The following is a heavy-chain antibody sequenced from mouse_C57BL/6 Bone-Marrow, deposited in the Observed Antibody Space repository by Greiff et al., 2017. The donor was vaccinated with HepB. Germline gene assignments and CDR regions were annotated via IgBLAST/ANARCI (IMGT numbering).Heavy chain of an antibody. CDR2: ISSGGDYI. CDR3: TRESPYYYGSSYFDY. D-gene: IGHD1-1*01. V-gene: IGHV5-9-1*02. Sequence: EVKLQESGEGLVKPGGSLKLSCAASGFTFSSYAMSWVRQTPEKRLEWVAYISSGGDYIYYADTVKGRFTISRDNARNTLYLQMSSLKSEDTAMYYCTRESPYYYGSSYFDYWGQGTTLTVSS. J-gene: IGHJ2*01. CDR1: GFTFSSYA.